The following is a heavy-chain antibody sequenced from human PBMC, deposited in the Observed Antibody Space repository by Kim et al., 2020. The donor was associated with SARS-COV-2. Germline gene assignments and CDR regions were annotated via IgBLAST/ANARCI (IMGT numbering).Heavy chain of an antibody. CDR2: VYSGGTTT. V-gene: IGHV3-23*03. CDR1: GFTFNTYA. D-gene: IGHD2-21*02. Sequence: GGSLRLSCAASGFTFNTYAMSWVRQAPGKGLEWVSVVYSGGTTTNYADSVKGRFTVFRDNSKNTVYLQMNSLRAEDTAVYYCAKYADKGVTKLGGYFDYWGQGTLVTVSS. J-gene: IGHJ4*02. CDR3: AKYADKGVTKLGGYFDY.